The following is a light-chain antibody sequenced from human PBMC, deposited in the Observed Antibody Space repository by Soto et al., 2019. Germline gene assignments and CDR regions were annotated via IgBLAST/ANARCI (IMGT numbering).Light chain of an antibody. Sequence: EVVMTQSPATLSVSPGERTPLSCRASQSLSSDLAWYQQQPGQAPRLLLYGASTRATGIPARFSGSGSGTEFTLTISSLQSEDFAVSYCQQYNHWPPYTFGQGTKVDIK. V-gene: IGKV3-15*01. J-gene: IGKJ2*01. CDR3: QQYNHWPPYT. CDR1: QSLSSD. CDR2: GAS.